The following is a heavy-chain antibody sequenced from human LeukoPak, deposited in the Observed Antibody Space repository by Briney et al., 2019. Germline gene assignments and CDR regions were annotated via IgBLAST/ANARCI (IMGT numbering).Heavy chain of an antibody. Sequence: SETLSLTCAVYGGSFSGYYWSWIRQPPGKGLEWIGEINHSGSTNYNPPLKSRVTISVDTSKNQFSLKLSSVTAADTAVYYCARGTRWLRFDYWGQGTLVTVSS. CDR1: GGSFSGYY. CDR3: ARGTRWLRFDY. J-gene: IGHJ4*02. D-gene: IGHD5-12*01. CDR2: INHSGST. V-gene: IGHV4-34*01.